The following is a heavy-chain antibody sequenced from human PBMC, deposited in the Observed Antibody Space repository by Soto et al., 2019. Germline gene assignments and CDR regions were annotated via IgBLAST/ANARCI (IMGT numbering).Heavy chain of an antibody. V-gene: IGHV4-4*02. Sequence: ETLSLTCAASGGSISSSNWWSWVRQPPGKGLEWIGEIYHSGSTNYNPSIKSRVTISVDKSKNQFSLKLSSVTAADTAVYYCAREYSSYGMDVWGQGTTVTVS. CDR3: AREYSSYGMDV. CDR1: GGSISSSNW. D-gene: IGHD6-19*01. CDR2: IYHSGST. J-gene: IGHJ6*02.